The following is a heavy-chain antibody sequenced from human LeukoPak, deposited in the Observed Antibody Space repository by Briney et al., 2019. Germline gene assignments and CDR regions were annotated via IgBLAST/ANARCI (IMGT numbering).Heavy chain of an antibody. Sequence: ASVKVSCKASGYTFTTYYMHWVRQAPGQGLEWMGIINPSGGSTSYAQKFQGRVTMTRDMSTSTVYMELSSLRSEDTAVYYCAALAYYGILTGYSWGQGTLVTVSS. CDR1: GYTFTTYY. CDR2: INPSGGST. D-gene: IGHD3-9*01. CDR3: AALAYYGILTGYS. J-gene: IGHJ4*02. V-gene: IGHV1-46*01.